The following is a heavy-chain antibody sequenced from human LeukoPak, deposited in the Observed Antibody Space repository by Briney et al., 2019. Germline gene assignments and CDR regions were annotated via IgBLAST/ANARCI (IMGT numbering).Heavy chain of an antibody. J-gene: IGHJ6*02. CDR1: GFTFSSYA. CDR2: ISGSGGST. Sequence: GGSLRLSCAASGFTFSSYAMSWVRQAPGKGLEWVSAISGSGGSTYYADSVKGRFTISRDNSKNTLYLQKNSLRAEDTAVYYCAKGPPGSYYYYGMDVWGQGTTVTVSS. CDR3: AKGPPGSYYYYGMDV. D-gene: IGHD1-26*01. V-gene: IGHV3-23*01.